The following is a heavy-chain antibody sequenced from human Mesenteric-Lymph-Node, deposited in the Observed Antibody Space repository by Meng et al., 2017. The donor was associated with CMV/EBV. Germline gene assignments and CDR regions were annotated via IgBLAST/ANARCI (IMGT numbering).Heavy chain of an antibody. CDR2: ISSSSSYI. D-gene: IGHD5-18*01. Sequence: GGSLSLSCVVSGLTFSTNSMNWVRQAPGKGLEWVSSISSSSSYIYYADSVKGRFTISRDNAKNSLYLQMNSLRAEDTAVYYCARELGYRYGVGYYYGMDVWGHGTTVTVSS. J-gene: IGHJ6*02. CDR3: ARELGYRYGVGYYYGMDV. V-gene: IGHV3-21*01. CDR1: GLTFSTNS.